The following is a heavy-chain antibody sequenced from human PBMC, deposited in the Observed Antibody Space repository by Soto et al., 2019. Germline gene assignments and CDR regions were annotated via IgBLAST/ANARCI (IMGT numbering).Heavy chain of an antibody. CDR2: ISSSSSYI. CDR1: GFTFSSYS. Sequence: PGGSLRLSCAASGFTFSSYSMNWVRQAPGKWLEWVSSISSSSSYIYYADSVKGRFTISRDNAKNSLYLQMNSLRAEDTAVYYCARDAHYYDSSGYPPLGYWGQGXLVTVYS. D-gene: IGHD3-22*01. J-gene: IGHJ4*02. CDR3: ARDAHYYDSSGYPPLGY. V-gene: IGHV3-21*01.